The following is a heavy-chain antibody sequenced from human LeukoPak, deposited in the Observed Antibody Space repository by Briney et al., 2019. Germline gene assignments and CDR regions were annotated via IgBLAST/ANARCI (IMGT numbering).Heavy chain of an antibody. V-gene: IGHV1-8*01. CDR3: ARADYGSGSSTFDY. J-gene: IGHJ4*02. CDR2: MNPNSGNT. D-gene: IGHD3-10*01. Sequence: ASVTVSCKASGYTFTSYDINWVRQAAGQGLEWMGWMNPNSGNTGYAQKFQGRFTMTRNTSISTAYIELSSLRSEDTAVYYCARADYGSGSSTFDYWGQGTLVTVSS. CDR1: GYTFTSYD.